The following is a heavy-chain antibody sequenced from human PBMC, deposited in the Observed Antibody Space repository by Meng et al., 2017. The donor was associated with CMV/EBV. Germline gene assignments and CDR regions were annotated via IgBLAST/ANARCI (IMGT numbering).Heavy chain of an antibody. CDR1: GFTFSSYS. J-gene: IGHJ4*02. D-gene: IGHD3-3*01. V-gene: IGHV3-21*01. Sequence: LSLTCAASGFTFSSYSMNWVRQAPGKGLEWVSSISSSSSYIYYADSMKGRFTISRDNAKNSLYLQMNSLRAEDTAVYYCARETYRYDFWSGPMGLWGQGTLVTVSS. CDR2: ISSSSSYI. CDR3: ARETYRYDFWSGPMGL.